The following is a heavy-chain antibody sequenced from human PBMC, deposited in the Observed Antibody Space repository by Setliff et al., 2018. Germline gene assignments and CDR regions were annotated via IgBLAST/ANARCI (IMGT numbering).Heavy chain of an antibody. CDR2: ISYDGSKK. Sequence: PGGSLRLSCAASGFTFSSYAMHWVRQAPGKGLEWVAVISYDGSKKYYADSVKGRFTISRDNSKNTLYLQMNSLRAEDTAVYYCARDSITYYYDSSGSTFDYWGQGTLVTVSS. D-gene: IGHD3-22*01. CDR1: GFTFSSYA. J-gene: IGHJ4*02. V-gene: IGHV3-30*04. CDR3: ARDSITYYYDSSGSTFDY.